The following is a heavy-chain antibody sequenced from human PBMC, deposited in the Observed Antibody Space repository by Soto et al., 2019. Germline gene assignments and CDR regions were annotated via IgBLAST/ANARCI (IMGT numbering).Heavy chain of an antibody. J-gene: IGHJ4*02. D-gene: IGHD6-19*01. CDR3: AHLTPYSRGCSFDY. V-gene: IGHV2-5*02. Sequence: QITLKESGPTLVKPTQTLTLTCTFSGFSLSTSGVGVGWIRQPPGKALEWLALIYWDDDKRYSPSLKSRLTITKDTAKNQVVLTMTNMDPVDTATYYCAHLTPYSRGCSFDYWGQGTLVTVSS. CDR1: GFSLSTSGVG. CDR2: IYWDDDK.